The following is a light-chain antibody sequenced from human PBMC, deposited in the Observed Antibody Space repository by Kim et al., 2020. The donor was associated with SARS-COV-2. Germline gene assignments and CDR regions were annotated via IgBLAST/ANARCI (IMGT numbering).Light chain of an antibody. CDR2: KAS. CDR3: QQYNSYPWT. Sequence: ASVGDRVTITCRASQTINNWLAWYQQKPGKAPNVLIYKASSLQSGVPSRFSGSGAGTEFTLTISSLQPEDSATYYCQQYNSYPWTFGQGTKVDIK. V-gene: IGKV1-5*03. J-gene: IGKJ1*01. CDR1: QTINNW.